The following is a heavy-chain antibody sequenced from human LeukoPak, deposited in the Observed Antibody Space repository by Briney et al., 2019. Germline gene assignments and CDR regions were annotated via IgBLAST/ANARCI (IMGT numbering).Heavy chain of an antibody. D-gene: IGHD3-22*01. Sequence: GASVKVSCKASGYTFTSYYMHWVRQAPGQGLEWMGIINPSGGSTSCAQKFQGRVTMTRDTSTSTVYMELSSLRSEDTAVYYCARDSEGYYDSSGYQDWFDPWGQGTLVTVSS. J-gene: IGHJ5*02. CDR3: ARDSEGYYDSSGYQDWFDP. CDR1: GYTFTSYY. V-gene: IGHV1-46*01. CDR2: INPSGGST.